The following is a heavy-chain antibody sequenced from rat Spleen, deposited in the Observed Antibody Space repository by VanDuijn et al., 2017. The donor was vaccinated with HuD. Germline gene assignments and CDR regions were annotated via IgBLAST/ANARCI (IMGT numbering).Heavy chain of an antibody. V-gene: IGHV5-19*01. CDR1: GFTFSNYG. CDR3: ARTGSPYRYFDF. J-gene: IGHJ1*01. D-gene: IGHD5-1*01. Sequence: EVQLVESGGGLVQPGRSLKLSCAASGFTFSNYGLHWIRQAPTKGLEWVASISPTGGSTYYRDSVRGRFTISRDNAKSTLYLQRDSLRSEDTATYYCARTGSPYRYFDFWGPGTMVTVSS. CDR2: ISPTGGST.